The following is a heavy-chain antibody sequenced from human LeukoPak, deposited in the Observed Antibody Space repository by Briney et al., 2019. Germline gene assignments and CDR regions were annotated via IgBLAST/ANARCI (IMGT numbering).Heavy chain of an antibody. J-gene: IGHJ4*02. V-gene: IGHV3-64D*09. CDR2: THGYGITT. CDR3: ARSLGFLAD. Sequence: GGSLRLSCSASGFSFSSYALHWVRQAPGAGLEYVSTTHGYGITTDYADSVKGRFTVSRDNSKNTIYLQVGSVRAEDTAVCYCARSLGFLADWGQGTLVTVSS. CDR1: GFSFSSYA. D-gene: IGHD7-27*01.